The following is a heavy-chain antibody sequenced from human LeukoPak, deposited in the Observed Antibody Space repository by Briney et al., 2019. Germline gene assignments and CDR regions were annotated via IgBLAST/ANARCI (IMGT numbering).Heavy chain of an antibody. CDR2: IIPIFGTA. D-gene: IGHD3-22*01. J-gene: IGHJ5*02. V-gene: IGHV1-69*05. Sequence: ASVKVSCKASGGTFSSYAISWVRQAPGQGLEWMGGIIPIFGTANYAQKFHGRVTITTDESTSTAYIELSSLRSEDTAVYYYARDYYASSGYYYNWFDPWGQGTLVTVSS. CDR1: GGTFSSYA. CDR3: ARDYYASSGYYYNWFDP.